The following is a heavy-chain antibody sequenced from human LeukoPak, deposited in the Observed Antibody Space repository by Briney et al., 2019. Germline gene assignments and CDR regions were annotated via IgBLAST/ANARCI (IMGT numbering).Heavy chain of an antibody. CDR1: GGSFSGYY. CDR2: INHSGST. CDR3: AAAAAGRIDY. D-gene: IGHD6-13*01. J-gene: IGHJ4*02. Sequence: SETLSLTCAVYGGSFSGYYWSWIRQPPGKGLEWIGEINHSGSTNYNPSLKSRVTISVDTSKNQFSLKLSSMTAADTAVYYCAAAAAGRIDYWGQGTLVTVSS. V-gene: IGHV4-34*01.